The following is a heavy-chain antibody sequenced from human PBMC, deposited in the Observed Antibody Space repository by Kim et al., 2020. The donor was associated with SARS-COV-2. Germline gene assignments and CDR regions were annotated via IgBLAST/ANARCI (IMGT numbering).Heavy chain of an antibody. CDR3: ASYLYGSGSFNY. D-gene: IGHD3-10*01. V-gene: IGHV4-59*01. Sequence: NYNPSLTSRVTISVDTSKNQFSLKLSSVTAADTAVYYCASYLYGSGSFNYWGQGTLVTVSS. J-gene: IGHJ4*02.